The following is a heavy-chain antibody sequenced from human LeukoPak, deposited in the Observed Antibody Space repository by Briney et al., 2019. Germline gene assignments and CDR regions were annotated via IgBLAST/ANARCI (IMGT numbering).Heavy chain of an antibody. Sequence: SETLSLTCTVSGGSISNYYWNWIRQPPGKGLEWIGYIYYSGTTNYNPSLKSRVSMSVDTSKNQFSLKLSSVTAADTAIYYCARDKRDDYVWGSYRYMRLSYFDSWGQGILVTVSS. CDR1: GGSISNYY. CDR3: ARDKRDDYVWGSYRYMRLSYFDS. V-gene: IGHV4-59*01. CDR2: IYYSGTT. J-gene: IGHJ4*02. D-gene: IGHD3-16*02.